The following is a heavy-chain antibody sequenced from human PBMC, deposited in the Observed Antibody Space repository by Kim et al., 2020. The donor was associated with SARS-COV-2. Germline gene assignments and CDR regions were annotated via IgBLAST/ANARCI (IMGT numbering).Heavy chain of an antibody. Sequence: GRFTISRHNSKNTLYLQMNSLRAEDTAVYYCARDAGAYSGVLARPYGMDVWGQGTTVTVSS. V-gene: IGHV3-53*04. J-gene: IGHJ6*02. D-gene: IGHD2-21*01. CDR3: ARDAGAYSGVLARPYGMDV.